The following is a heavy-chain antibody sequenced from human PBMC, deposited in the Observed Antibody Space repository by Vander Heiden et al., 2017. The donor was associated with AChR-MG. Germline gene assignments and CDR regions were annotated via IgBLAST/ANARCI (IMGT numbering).Heavy chain of an antibody. V-gene: IGHV3-30-3*01. D-gene: IGHD1-26*01. J-gene: IGHJ4*02. CDR3: ASGLGDPAGY. CDR2: ISYDGSKK. Sequence: QVQLVESGGGVVQPGRSLRLSCAASGFTFSGYALHWVRQAPGKGLEWVAVISYDGSKKDDADSVKGRFTISRDNSKNTLYLKMKSLRAEDTAVYYGASGLGDPAGYWGQGTLVTVSS. CDR1: GFTFSGYA.